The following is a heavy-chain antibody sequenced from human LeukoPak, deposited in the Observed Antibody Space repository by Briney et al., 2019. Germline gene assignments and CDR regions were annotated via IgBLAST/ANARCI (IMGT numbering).Heavy chain of an antibody. CDR2: IFPGDSDT. Sequence: GGSLTISCKGSGYSFTSYWIGWVRQMPGKGLEWMGIIFPGDSDTRYSPSFQGQVTISADKSISTAYLQWSSLKASDTAMYYCASTITIFGVVLKDAFDIWGKGTMVTVSS. J-gene: IGHJ3*02. V-gene: IGHV5-51*03. D-gene: IGHD3-3*01. CDR1: GYSFTSYW. CDR3: ASTITIFGVVLKDAFDI.